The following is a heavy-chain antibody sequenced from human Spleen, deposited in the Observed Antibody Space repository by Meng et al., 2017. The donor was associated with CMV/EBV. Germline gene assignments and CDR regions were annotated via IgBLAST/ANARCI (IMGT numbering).Heavy chain of an antibody. CDR2: INPRGGST. CDR3: ARQGSLERPPSN. CDR1: GYTFTNYY. D-gene: IGHD1-1*01. V-gene: IGHV1-46*01. Sequence: ASVKVSCKASGYTFTNYYIHWVRQAPGQGLEWMGIINPRGGSTSYAQKFQVRVTMTTDTSTRTVYMELTSLRSEDTAVYFCARQGSLERPPSNWGQGTLVTVSS. J-gene: IGHJ4*02.